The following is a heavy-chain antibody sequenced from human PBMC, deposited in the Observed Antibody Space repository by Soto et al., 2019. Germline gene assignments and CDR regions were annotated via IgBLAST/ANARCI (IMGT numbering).Heavy chain of an antibody. V-gene: IGHV3-23*01. D-gene: IGHD3-22*01. CDR2: AGPSGSST. Sequence: GGSLRLSCAASGFTFGSYAMSWVRLAPGKGLEWVSVAGPSGSSTFYADSVRGRFTISRDNVENTLYLQMNSLRVADTALYFCARNYYYDRTGYYRTFDYWGQGTLVTVYS. CDR1: GFTFGSYA. J-gene: IGHJ4*02. CDR3: ARNYYYDRTGYYRTFDY.